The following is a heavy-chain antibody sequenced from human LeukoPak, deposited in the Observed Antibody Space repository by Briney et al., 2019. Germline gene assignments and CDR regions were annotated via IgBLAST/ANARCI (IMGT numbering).Heavy chain of an antibody. CDR1: GYSISSGYY. Sequence: PSETLSLTCTVSGYSISSGYYWSWIRPPAGKGLEWIGRIHAGGSTNYNPSLKSRVTISADTSKNQFSLKLSSVTAADTAVYYCARWGVDTAMVNPPSWFDPWGQGTLVTVSS. V-gene: IGHV4-61*02. CDR3: ARWGVDTAMVNPPSWFDP. J-gene: IGHJ5*02. D-gene: IGHD5-18*01. CDR2: IHAGGST.